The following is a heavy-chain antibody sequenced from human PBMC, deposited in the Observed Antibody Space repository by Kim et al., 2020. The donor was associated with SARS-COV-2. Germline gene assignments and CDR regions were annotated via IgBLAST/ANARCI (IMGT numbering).Heavy chain of an antibody. CDR3: PSRAGGPDY. CDR1: GVSITRSGYP. D-gene: IGHD3-10*01. Sequence: SETLSLTCPVSGVSITRSGYPWSWIRQRPGKGLEWIGYRYDSEITDYTPSLKIRVTISLDTSKYKFSLKPPSMTAADPAVSYCPSRAGGPDYWGQGTL. J-gene: IGHJ4*02. CDR2: RYDSEIT. V-gene: IGHV4-31*03.